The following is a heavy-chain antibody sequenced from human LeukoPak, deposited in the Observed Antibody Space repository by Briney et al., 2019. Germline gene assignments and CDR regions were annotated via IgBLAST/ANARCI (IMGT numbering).Heavy chain of an antibody. D-gene: IGHD3-10*01. CDR1: GYTLTELS. Sequence: ASVKVSCKVSGYTLTELSMHWVRQAPGKGLEWMGGFDPEDGETIYAQKFQGRVTMTTDTSTSTAYMELRSLRSDDTAVYYCARDRDYYGSGSYYDYWGQGTLVTVSS. J-gene: IGHJ4*02. CDR2: FDPEDGET. CDR3: ARDRDYYGSGSYYDY. V-gene: IGHV1-24*01.